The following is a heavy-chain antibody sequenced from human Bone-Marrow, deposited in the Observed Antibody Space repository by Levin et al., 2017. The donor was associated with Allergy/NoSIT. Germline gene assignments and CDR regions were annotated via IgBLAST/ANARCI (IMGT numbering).Heavy chain of an antibody. J-gene: IGHJ6*03. V-gene: IGHV4-61*09. Sequence: SETLSLTCTVSGVSITSGSYYWSWIRQPAGKGLEWIGHSYTSGNITYNPSLKSRVTISLDTSKNQFSLTLRSVTAPDTAVYYCAGGLQYSYYYTDVWGKGTMVTVSS. CDR2: SYTSGNI. CDR1: GVSITSGSYY. CDR3: AGGLQYSYYYTDV. D-gene: IGHD2-21*01.